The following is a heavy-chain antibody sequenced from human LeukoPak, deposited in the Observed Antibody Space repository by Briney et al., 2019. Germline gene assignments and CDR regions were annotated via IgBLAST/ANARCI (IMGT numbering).Heavy chain of an antibody. D-gene: IGHD3-22*01. CDR1: GFSFRTYA. Sequence: GGSLRLSCAASGFSFRTYAMTWVRQAPGKGLEWLSSISGSGATTYNADPLKGRFTISRDNSKNTLYLQMNSLRAEDTAVYYCVKESTSSGYYYAPDYWGQGTLVTVS. J-gene: IGHJ4*02. CDR3: VKESTSSGYYYAPDY. V-gene: IGHV3-23*01. CDR2: ISGSGATT.